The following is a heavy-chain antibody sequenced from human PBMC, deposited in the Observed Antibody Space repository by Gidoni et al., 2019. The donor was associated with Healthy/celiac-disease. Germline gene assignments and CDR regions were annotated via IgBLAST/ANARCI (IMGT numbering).Heavy chain of an antibody. CDR1: GFTFSSYG. CDR2: ISYDGSNK. J-gene: IGHJ4*02. Sequence: QVQLVESGGGVVQPGRSLRLSCAASGFTFSSYGMHWVRQAPGKGLEWVAVISYDGSNKYYADSVKGRFTISRDNSKNTLYLQMNSLRAEDTAVYYCAKDLYYYDSSGLIDYWGQGTLVTVSS. D-gene: IGHD3-22*01. V-gene: IGHV3-30*18. CDR3: AKDLYYYDSSGLIDY.